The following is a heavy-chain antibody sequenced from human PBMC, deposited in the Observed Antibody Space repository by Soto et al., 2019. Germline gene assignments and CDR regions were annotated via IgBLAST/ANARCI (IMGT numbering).Heavy chain of an antibody. CDR1: GFIFSSYG. CDR2: IKEDGSTT. V-gene: IGHV3-7*03. D-gene: IGHD3-22*01. J-gene: IGHJ4*02. CDR3: ARNYYDSSGGFDY. Sequence: GGSLRLSCAASGFIFSSYGMHWVRQAPGKRLEWVANIKEDGSTTHYVDSVKGRFTISRDNSKNTLYLQMNSLRAEDTAVYYSARNYYDSSGGFDYWGQGTLVTVSS.